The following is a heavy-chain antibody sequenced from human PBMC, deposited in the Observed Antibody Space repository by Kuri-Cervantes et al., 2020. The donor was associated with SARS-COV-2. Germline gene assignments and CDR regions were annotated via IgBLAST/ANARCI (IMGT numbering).Heavy chain of an antibody. CDR3: ARGLVAVVPSPVLGLGPHYYSYHVDV. D-gene: IGHD2-2*01. Sequence: GSLRLSCAVYGGSFNNYYWSWIRQPPGKGLEWIGEINHSGGTNHNPPLKSRVIISADTSKNQFSLKMRSVTAADTAVYYCARGLVAVVPSPVLGLGPHYYSYHVDVWGHGTTVTVSS. V-gene: IGHV4-34*01. CDR2: INHSGGT. J-gene: IGHJ6*02. CDR1: GGSFNNYY.